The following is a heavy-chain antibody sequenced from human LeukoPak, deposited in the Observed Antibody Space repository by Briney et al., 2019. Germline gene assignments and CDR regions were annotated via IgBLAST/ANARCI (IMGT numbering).Heavy chain of an antibody. CDR1: GGSFSGYY. J-gene: IGHJ4*02. Sequence: SETLSLTCAVYGGSFSGYYWSWIRQPPGKGLEWIGEINHSGSTNYNPSLNSRVTISVDTSKNQVSLELSSVTAADTAVYYCARRIAVAGHYFDYWGQGTLVTVSS. V-gene: IGHV4-34*01. CDR3: ARRIAVAGHYFDY. D-gene: IGHD6-19*01. CDR2: INHSGST.